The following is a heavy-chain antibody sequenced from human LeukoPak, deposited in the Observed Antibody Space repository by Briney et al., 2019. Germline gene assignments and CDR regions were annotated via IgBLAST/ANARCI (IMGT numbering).Heavy chain of an antibody. V-gene: IGHV4-61*08. CDR1: GGSISSGGYY. J-gene: IGHJ3*02. Sequence: PSETLSLTCTVSGGSISSGGYYWSWIRRHPGKGLEWIGYIYYSGSTNYNPSLKSRVTISVDTSKNQFSLKLSSVTAADAAVYYCARQDSWSRAFDIWGQGTMVTVSS. CDR2: IYYSGST. CDR3: ARQDSWSRAFDI. D-gene: IGHD3-10*01.